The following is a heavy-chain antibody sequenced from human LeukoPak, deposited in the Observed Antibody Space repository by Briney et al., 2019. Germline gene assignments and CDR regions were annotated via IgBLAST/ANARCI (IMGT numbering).Heavy chain of an antibody. D-gene: IGHD3-9*01. V-gene: IGHV1-69*13. CDR3: ATYDVLTGFEY. J-gene: IGHJ4*02. CDR2: ISPLLGAS. Sequence: ASVKVSCKASGGTFSDYVISWVRQAPGQGLNWMGGISPLLGASKHAQNFHDRVTITADESTTTAYMELSDLRSADTAVYYCATYDVLTGFEYWGQGTLVTVSS. CDR1: GGTFSDYV.